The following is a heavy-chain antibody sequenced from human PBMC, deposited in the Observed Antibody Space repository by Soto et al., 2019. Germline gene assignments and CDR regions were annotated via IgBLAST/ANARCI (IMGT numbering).Heavy chain of an antibody. CDR2: IGTSGTPT. CDR3: TRILWSSRRDALDI. J-gene: IGHJ6*02. D-gene: IGHD2-21*01. Sequence: SGGSLRLSCIASGFTFRNYAMAWVRQAPGEDLEWVSAIGTSGTPTLYADSVKSRFSISRDDSRNTVSLQMNSLGVEDTATYYCTRILWSSRRDALDIWGQVTTVTASS. V-gene: IGHV3-23*01. CDR1: GFTFRNYA.